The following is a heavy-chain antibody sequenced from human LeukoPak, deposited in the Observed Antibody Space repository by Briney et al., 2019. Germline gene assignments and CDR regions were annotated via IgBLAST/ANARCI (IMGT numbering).Heavy chain of an antibody. CDR2: ISYSGT. J-gene: IGHJ4*02. Sequence: SETLSLTCTVSGGSISISNYYWGWIRRPPGRGLEWIGSISYSGTYYNPSLKSRLTISVDTSKNHFSLNLGSVTAADTAVYYCARRTSNPVGAIDYWGQGTLVTVSS. CDR1: GGSISISNYY. CDR3: ARRTSNPVGAIDY. D-gene: IGHD1-26*01. V-gene: IGHV4-39*01.